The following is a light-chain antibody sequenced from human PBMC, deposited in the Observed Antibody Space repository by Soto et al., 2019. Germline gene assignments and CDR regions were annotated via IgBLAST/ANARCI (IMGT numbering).Light chain of an antibody. CDR2: EVS. CDR3: CSYAGSSTFYVV. J-gene: IGLJ2*01. V-gene: IGLV2-23*02. Sequence: QSALTQPASVSGSPGQSITISCTGTSSDVGSYNLVSWYQQHPGKAPKLMIYEVSKRPSGVSNRFSGSKSGNTASLTIPGLQAEDEADYYCCSYAGSSTFYVVFGGGTKVTVL. CDR1: SSDVGSYNL.